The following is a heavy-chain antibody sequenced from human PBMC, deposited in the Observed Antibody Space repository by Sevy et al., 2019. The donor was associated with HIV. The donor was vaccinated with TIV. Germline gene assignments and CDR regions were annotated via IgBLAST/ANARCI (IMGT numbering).Heavy chain of an antibody. CDR2: ISSSSSYI. CDR1: GFTFGSYS. Sequence: GGSLRLSCAASGFTFGSYSMNWVRQAPGKGLEWVSSISSSSSYIYYADSVKGRFTISRDNAKNSLYLQMNSLRAEDTAVYYCAREVRLLRDRRGMDVWGQGTTVTVSS. J-gene: IGHJ6*02. CDR3: AREVRLLRDRRGMDV. V-gene: IGHV3-21*01. D-gene: IGHD1-26*01.